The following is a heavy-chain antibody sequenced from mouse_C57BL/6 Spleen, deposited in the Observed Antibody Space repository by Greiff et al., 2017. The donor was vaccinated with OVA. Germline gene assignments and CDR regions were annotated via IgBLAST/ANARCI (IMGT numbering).Heavy chain of an antibody. J-gene: IGHJ1*03. Sequence: EVQRVESGGGLVKPGGSLKLSCAASGFTFSDYGMHWVRPASEKGRVWVAYSSSGSSTIEYADTVKGRFSNSRDNAKNTLCLQMTSLKSEYMAMYYCAMRGYYYCSSYDWYFDVWGTGTTVTVSS. CDR2: SSSGSSTI. V-gene: IGHV5-17*01. CDR1: GFTFSDYG. D-gene: IGHD1-1*01. CDR3: AMRGYYYCSSYDWYFDV.